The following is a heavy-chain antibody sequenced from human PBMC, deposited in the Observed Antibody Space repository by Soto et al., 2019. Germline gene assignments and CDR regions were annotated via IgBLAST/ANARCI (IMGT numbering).Heavy chain of an antibody. J-gene: IGHJ4*02. D-gene: IGHD1-26*01. CDR2: SYHSGRT. CDR3: ATTSGSFQY. Sequence: PSETLSLTCAVSGYSISSGYYWGWIRQPPGKGLEGIGSSYHSGRTYYNPSLKSRLTISLDTSKNQFSLKLTSVPAADTALYFCATTSGSFQYWGQGTLVTVSS. V-gene: IGHV4-38-2*01. CDR1: GYSISSGYY.